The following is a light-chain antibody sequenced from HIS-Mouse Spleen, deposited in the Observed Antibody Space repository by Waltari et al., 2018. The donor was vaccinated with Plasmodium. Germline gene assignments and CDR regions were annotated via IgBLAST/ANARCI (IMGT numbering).Light chain of an antibody. Sequence: DIQMTQSPSSLSASVGDRVTITCQASQDISNYLNWYQQKTGKAPKLLIDDASNLETGVPSRFSGSGSGTDFTFTISSLQPEDIATYYCQHYDTLPLTFGGGTKVEIK. CDR3: QHYDTLPLT. CDR2: DAS. V-gene: IGKV1-33*01. CDR1: QDISNY. J-gene: IGKJ4*01.